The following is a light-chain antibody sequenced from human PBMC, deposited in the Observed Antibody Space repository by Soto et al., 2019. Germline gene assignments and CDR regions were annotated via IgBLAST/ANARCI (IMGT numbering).Light chain of an antibody. CDR1: RSIGNY. CDR3: QQYGSSGT. Sequence: IQMTQSPSSLSASVVDRVTITGRASRSIGNYLNWYQQKPESAPKLLIYLTSSLQSGVPSRFSGSGSGTDFTLTISRLEPEDFAVYYCQQYGSSGTFGQGTKVDI. V-gene: IGKV1-39*01. CDR2: LTS. J-gene: IGKJ1*01.